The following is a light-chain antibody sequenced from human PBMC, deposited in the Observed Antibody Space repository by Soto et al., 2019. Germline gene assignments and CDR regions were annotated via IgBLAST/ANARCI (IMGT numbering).Light chain of an antibody. CDR2: EVN. V-gene: IGLV2-8*01. J-gene: IGLJ1*01. CDR3: SSYAGRDVFV. CDR1: SRDVGKYNY. Sequence: QSVLTQPPSASGSPGQSVTISCTGTSRDVGKYNYVAWYQQHPGKAPKLIIYEVNERPSGVSDRFSGSKAGNTASLTVFGLQADDEADYYCSSYAGRDVFVFGTGTKLTVL.